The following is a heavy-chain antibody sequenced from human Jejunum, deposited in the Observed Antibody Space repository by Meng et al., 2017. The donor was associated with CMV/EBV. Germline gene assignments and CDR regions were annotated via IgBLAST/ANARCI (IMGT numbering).Heavy chain of an antibody. CDR2: IYRGDDK. Sequence: HITLKESAPTLVKPTQTRTLTCSFSGFSPSTSGEGVGWIRQPPGKALEWLALIYRGDDKRYSPSLNSRLTIAKDTSKNEVVLTLTNMGPIDTGTYYCAHFVGGYYPSRPDYWGQGTLVTVSS. D-gene: IGHD1-26*01. CDR1: GFSPSTSGEG. CDR3: AHFVGGYYPSRPDY. J-gene: IGHJ4*02. V-gene: IGHV2-5*02.